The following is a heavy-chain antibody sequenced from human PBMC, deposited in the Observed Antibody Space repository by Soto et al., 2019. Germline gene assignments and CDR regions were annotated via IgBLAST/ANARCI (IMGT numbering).Heavy chain of an antibody. V-gene: IGHV4-31*03. CDR2: IYYSGST. D-gene: IGHD3-16*02. Sequence: SETLSLTCTVSGGSISGGVYYWSWIRQHPGKGLEWIGYIYYSGSTYYNPSLKSRVTISVDTSKNQFSLKLSSVTAADTAVYYCARYPGSLAFDIWGQGTMVTVSS. CDR3: ARYPGSLAFDI. J-gene: IGHJ3*02. CDR1: GGSISGGVYY.